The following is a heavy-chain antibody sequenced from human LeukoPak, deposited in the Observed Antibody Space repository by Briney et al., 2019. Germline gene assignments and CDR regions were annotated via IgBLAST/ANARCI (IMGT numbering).Heavy chain of an antibody. D-gene: IGHD1-26*01. V-gene: IGHV1-18*01. CDR3: ARVRVGATSYYYYYYMDV. CDR1: GYTFTSYG. Sequence: ASVKVSCKASGYTFTSYGISWVRQAPGQGLEWMGWISAYNGNTNYAQKLQGRVTMTTDTSTSTAYMELRSLRSDDTAVYYCARVRVGATSYYYYYYMDVWGKGTTVTISS. J-gene: IGHJ6*03. CDR2: ISAYNGNT.